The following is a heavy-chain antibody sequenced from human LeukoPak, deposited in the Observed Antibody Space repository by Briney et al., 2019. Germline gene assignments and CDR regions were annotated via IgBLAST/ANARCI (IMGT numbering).Heavy chain of an antibody. D-gene: IGHD3-10*01. Sequence: SQTLSLTCTVSGGSFSSGDYYLGWIRQPPGKGLEWIVYIYYSGSTYYNPSLKSRVTISVDTSKNQFSLKLSSVTAADTAVYYCARDEFYYYYGMDVWGQGTTVTVSS. CDR2: IYYSGST. CDR1: GGSFSSGDYY. V-gene: IGHV4-30-4*01. CDR3: ARDEFYYYYGMDV. J-gene: IGHJ6*02.